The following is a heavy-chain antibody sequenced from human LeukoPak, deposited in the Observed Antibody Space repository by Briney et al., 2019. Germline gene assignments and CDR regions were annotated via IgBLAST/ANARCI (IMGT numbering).Heavy chain of an antibody. V-gene: IGHV4-39*01. CDR2: IYYSGST. CDR3: ARRTAYYDFWSGEYYFDY. D-gene: IGHD3-3*01. CDR1: GGSISISSYY. J-gene: IGHJ4*02. Sequence: SETLSLTCTVSGGSISISSYYWGWIRQPPGKGLEWIGSIYYSGSTYYNPSLKSRVTISVDTSKNQFSLKLSSVTAADTAVYYCARRTAYYDFWSGEYYFDYWGQGTLVTVSS.